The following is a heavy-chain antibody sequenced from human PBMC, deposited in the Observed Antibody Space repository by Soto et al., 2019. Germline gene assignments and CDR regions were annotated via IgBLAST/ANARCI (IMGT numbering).Heavy chain of an antibody. Sequence: QVQLVQSGAEVKKPGSSVKVSCKASGGTFSSYAISWVRQAPGQGLEWMGGIIPISDTTNYAQKFQGRVTITPDYSTSTAYMELGSLRSEDTAVYYCARSQGSSTSLEIYYYYYYGMDVWCQGTTVTVSS. CDR2: IIPISDTT. V-gene: IGHV1-69*01. CDR3: ARSQGSSTSLEIYYYYYYGMDV. J-gene: IGHJ6*01. D-gene: IGHD2-2*01. CDR1: GGTFSSYA.